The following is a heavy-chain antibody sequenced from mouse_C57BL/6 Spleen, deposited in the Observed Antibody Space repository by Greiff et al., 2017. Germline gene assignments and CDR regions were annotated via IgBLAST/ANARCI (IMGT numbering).Heavy chain of an antibody. V-gene: IGHV1-64*01. D-gene: IGHD2-10*01. CDR3: APYCGNCVGYFDV. CDR1: GYTFTSYW. Sequence: QVQLQQPGAELVKPGASVKLSCKASGYTFTSYWMHWVKQRPGQGLEWIGMIHPNSGSTNYNEKFKSKATLTVDKSSSTAYMQLSSLTSEDSAVYYCAPYCGNCVGYFDVWGTGTTVTVSS. J-gene: IGHJ1*03. CDR2: IHPNSGST.